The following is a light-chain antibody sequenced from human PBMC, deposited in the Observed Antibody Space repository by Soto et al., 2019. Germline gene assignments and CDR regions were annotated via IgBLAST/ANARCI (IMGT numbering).Light chain of an antibody. CDR1: QTISSW. Sequence: DIQMTQSPSTLSGSVGDRVTITCRASQTISSWLAWYQQKPGKAPKLLIYKASTLKSGVPSRFSGSGSGTEFTLTISSLQPDDFATYYCQHYNNWPLNFGGGTKV. V-gene: IGKV1-5*03. CDR3: QHYNNWPLN. J-gene: IGKJ4*01. CDR2: KAS.